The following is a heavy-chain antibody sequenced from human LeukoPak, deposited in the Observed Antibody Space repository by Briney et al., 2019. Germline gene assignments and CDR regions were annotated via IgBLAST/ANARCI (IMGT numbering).Heavy chain of an antibody. V-gene: IGHV4-34*01. CDR3: ARVGYDYVWGSYRYWFDY. Sequence: SETLSLTCAVYGGSFSGYYWSWIRQPPGKGLEWIGEINHSGSTNYNPSLKSRVTISVDTSKNQFSLKLSSVTAADTAVYYCARVGYDYVWGSYRYWFDYWGQGTLVTVSS. J-gene: IGHJ4*02. CDR1: GGSFSGYY. CDR2: INHSGST. D-gene: IGHD3-16*02.